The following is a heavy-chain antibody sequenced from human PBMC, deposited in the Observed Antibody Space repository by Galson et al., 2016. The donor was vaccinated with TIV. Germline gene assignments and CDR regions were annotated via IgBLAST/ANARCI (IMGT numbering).Heavy chain of an antibody. Sequence: SVKVSCKASGYSFTSYDINWVRQASGQGLEWMGWMSTNSGNTGYAQKFQGRVTMTRNTSIGTAYMELNSLRSEDTAVYYCARDGEVGSSDYDHWGQGTLVSVSS. D-gene: IGHD3-22*01. CDR3: ARDGEVGSSDYDH. J-gene: IGHJ4*02. CDR1: GYSFTSYD. V-gene: IGHV1-8*02. CDR2: MSTNSGNT.